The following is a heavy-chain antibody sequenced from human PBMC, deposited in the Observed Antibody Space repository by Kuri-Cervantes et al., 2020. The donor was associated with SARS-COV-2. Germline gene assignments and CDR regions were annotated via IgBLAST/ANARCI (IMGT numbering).Heavy chain of an antibody. J-gene: IGHJ4*02. D-gene: IGHD3-9*01. V-gene: IGHV4-34*01. Sequence: CAVYGGSFSGYYWSWIRQPPGKGLEWIGEINHSGSTNYNPSLKSRVTISVDTSKNQFSLKLSSVTAADTAVYYCARGRRYSLPGGLDYWGQGTLVTVSS. CDR3: ARGRRYSLPGGLDY. CDR2: INHSGST. CDR1: GGSFSGYY.